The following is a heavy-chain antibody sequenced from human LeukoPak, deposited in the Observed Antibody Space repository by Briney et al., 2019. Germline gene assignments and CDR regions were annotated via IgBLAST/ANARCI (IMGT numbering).Heavy chain of an antibody. J-gene: IGHJ3*02. D-gene: IGHD6-19*01. Sequence: PSETLSLTCAVYGGSFSGYYWSWIRQPPGKGLEWIGEINHSGSTNHNPSLKSRVTISVDTSKNQFSLKLSSVTAADTAVYYCARRAQWLVLGAFDIWGQGTMVTVSS. CDR1: GGSFSGYY. V-gene: IGHV4-34*01. CDR3: ARRAQWLVLGAFDI. CDR2: INHSGST.